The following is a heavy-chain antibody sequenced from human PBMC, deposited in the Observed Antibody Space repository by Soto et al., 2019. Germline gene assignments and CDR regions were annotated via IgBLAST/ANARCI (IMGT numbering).Heavy chain of an antibody. D-gene: IGHD6-13*01. CDR2: IIPILGIA. CDR3: ARDPFHGPSSRVDY. Sequence: QVQLVQSGAEVKKPGSSVKVSCKASGGTFSSYTISWVRQAPGQGLEWMGRIIPILGIANYAQKFQGRVTITADKSTSTAYMELSSLRSEYTAVYYCARDPFHGPSSRVDYWGQGTLVTVSS. V-gene: IGHV1-69*08. J-gene: IGHJ4*02. CDR1: GGTFSSYT.